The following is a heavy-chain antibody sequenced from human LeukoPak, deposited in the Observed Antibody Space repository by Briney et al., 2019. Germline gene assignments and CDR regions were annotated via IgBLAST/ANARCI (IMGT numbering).Heavy chain of an antibody. Sequence: GGSLRLSCAASGFTFSTYWMHWVRQAPGKGLVGVSRIKSDGGTNYADSVKGRFTISRDNAKKTVSLQMNSLRPEDTGVYYCARAPSEIGGYYPEYFRPWGQGTLVTVSS. V-gene: IGHV3-74*01. CDR3: ARAPSEIGGYYPEYFRP. D-gene: IGHD3-22*01. CDR2: IKSDGGT. CDR1: GFTFSTYW. J-gene: IGHJ1*01.